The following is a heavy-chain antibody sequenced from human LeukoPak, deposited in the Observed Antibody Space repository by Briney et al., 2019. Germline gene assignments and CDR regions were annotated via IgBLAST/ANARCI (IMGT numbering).Heavy chain of an antibody. V-gene: IGHV3-23*01. CDR2: ISGSGGST. CDR1: GFTFSSYA. D-gene: IGHD6-19*01. CDR3: AKHDGAAVAGIFDY. Sequence: GGSLRLSCAASGFTFSSYAMSWVRQAPGKGLEWVSAISGSGGSTYYADSVKGRLTISRDNSKSTLYLQMNSLRAEDTAVYYCAKHDGAAVAGIFDYWGQGTLVTVSS. J-gene: IGHJ4*02.